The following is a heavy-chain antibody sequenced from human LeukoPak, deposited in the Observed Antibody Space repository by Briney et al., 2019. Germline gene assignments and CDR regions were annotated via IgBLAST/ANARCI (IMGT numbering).Heavy chain of an antibody. CDR2: ISSSGSTI. J-gene: IGHJ4*02. CDR3: ARDAYGDLDY. D-gene: IGHD4-17*01. CDR1: GFTFSDYY. V-gene: IGHV3-11*01. Sequence: GGPLRLSCAASGFTFSDYYMSWLRQAPGKGLEWVSYISSSGSTIYYADSVKGRFTIPRDNTNNSLYLQINSLRAEDTAVYYCARDAYGDLDYCGQGTLVTVSS.